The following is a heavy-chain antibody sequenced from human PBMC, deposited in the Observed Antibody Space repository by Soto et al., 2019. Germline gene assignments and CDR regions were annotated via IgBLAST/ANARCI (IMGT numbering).Heavy chain of an antibody. CDR3: ARPYYGDSLGGMDV. CDR2: ISAYNGNT. Sequence: ASVKVSCKASGYTFTSYGISWVRQAPGQGLEWMGWISAYNGNTNYAQKLQGRVTMTTDTSTSTAYMELRSLRSDDTAVYYCARPYYGDSLGGMDVWGQGTTVTVSS. D-gene: IGHD4-17*01. CDR1: GYTFTSYG. V-gene: IGHV1-18*01. J-gene: IGHJ6*02.